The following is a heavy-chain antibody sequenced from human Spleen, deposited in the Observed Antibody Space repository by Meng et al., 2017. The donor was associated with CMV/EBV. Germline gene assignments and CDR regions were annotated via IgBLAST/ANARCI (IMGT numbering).Heavy chain of an antibody. CDR3: ARAGVGAASAFDY. Sequence: ASVKVSCKASGYTFTGYYMHWLRQAPGQGLEWMGWVNPNSGGTNYAQNFQGRVTTTRDTSINTVYMELSSLRSDDTAVYYCARAGVGAASAFDYWGQGTLVTVSS. CDR1: GYTFTGYY. V-gene: IGHV1-2*02. J-gene: IGHJ4*02. CDR2: VNPNSGGT. D-gene: IGHD1-26*01.